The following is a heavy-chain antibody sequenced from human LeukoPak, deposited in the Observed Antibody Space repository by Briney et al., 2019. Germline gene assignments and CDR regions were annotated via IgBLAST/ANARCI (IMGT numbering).Heavy chain of an antibody. V-gene: IGHV4-31*03. Sequence: KSSETLSLTCTVSGGSISSGGYYWSWIRQHPGKGLEWIGYIYYSGSTYYNPSLKSRVTISVDTSKNQFSLKLSSETAADTAVYYCARLSNDFSNALGMDVWGQGTTVTVSS. J-gene: IGHJ6*02. CDR1: GGSISSGGYY. CDR3: ARLSNDFSNALGMDV. D-gene: IGHD4-11*01. CDR2: IYYSGST.